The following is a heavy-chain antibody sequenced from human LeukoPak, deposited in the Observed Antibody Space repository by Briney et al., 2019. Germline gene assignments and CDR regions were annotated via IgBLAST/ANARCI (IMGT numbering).Heavy chain of an antibody. V-gene: IGHV1-2*02. CDR1: GYTFTGYY. CDR2: INPNSGGT. D-gene: IGHD3-22*01. Sequence: ASVKVSCKASGYTFTGYYMHWVRQAPGQGLEWMGWINPNSGGTNYAQKFQGRVTMTRDTSIRTAYMELSRLRSDDTAVYYCARGDSDLGWFAPWGQGTLVTVYS. J-gene: IGHJ5*02. CDR3: ARGDSDLGWFAP.